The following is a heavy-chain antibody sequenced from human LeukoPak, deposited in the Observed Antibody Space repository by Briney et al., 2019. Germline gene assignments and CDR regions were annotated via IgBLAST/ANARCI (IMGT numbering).Heavy chain of an antibody. CDR2: INHSGST. J-gene: IGHJ4*02. D-gene: IGHD3-10*01. V-gene: IGHV4-34*01. Sequence: PSETLSLACAVYGGSFSGYYWSWIRQPPGKGLEWIGEINHSGSTNYNPSLKSRVTISVDTSKNQFSLKLSSVTAADTAVYYCARGLSPRINMVRGVRPPFRGVFDYWGQGTLVTVSS. CDR3: ARGLSPRINMVRGVRPPFRGVFDY. CDR1: GGSFSGYY.